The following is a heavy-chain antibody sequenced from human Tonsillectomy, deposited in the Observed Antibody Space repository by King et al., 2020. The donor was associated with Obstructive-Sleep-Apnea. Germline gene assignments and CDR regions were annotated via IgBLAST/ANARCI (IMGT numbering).Heavy chain of an antibody. D-gene: IGHD3-10*01. V-gene: IGHV4-31*03. CDR1: GASISSAGYY. J-gene: IGHJ3*02. CDR2: IYYSGGT. CDR3: ARQYGLGRTDAFDI. Sequence: VQLQESGPGLVKPSQTLSLTCTVSGASISSAGYYWSWIRQHPGKGLEWIGYIYYSGGTYYNPSLKSRLTISLNTSKIQFSLKLSSVTAADTAVYYCARQYGLGRTDAFDIWGLGTMVTVSS.